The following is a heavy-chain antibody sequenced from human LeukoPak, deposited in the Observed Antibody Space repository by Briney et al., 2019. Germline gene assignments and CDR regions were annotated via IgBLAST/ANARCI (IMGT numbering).Heavy chain of an antibody. J-gene: IGHJ5*02. CDR3: ARGYGSGNNWFDP. D-gene: IGHD3-10*01. CDR2: IHYSGNT. CDR1: GGSISSSSFY. Sequence: PSETLSLTCAVAGGSISSSSFYWGWIRQPPGKGLEWIASIHYSGNTYYNPSLRSRVTTSVDTSKNQMSLKLSSVIAADTAVYFCARGYGSGNNWFDPWGQGTLVTVSS. V-gene: IGHV4-39*01.